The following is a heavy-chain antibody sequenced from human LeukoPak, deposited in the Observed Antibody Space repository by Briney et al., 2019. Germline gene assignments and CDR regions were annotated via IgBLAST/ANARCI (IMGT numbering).Heavy chain of an antibody. Sequence: SETLSLTCTVSGGSISSYYWSWIRQPPGKGLEWIGYIYYSGSTNYNPSLKSRVAISVDTSKNQFSLKLSSVTAADTAVYYCARAGSSSWGLDYWGQGTLVTVSS. D-gene: IGHD6-6*01. V-gene: IGHV4-59*01. J-gene: IGHJ4*02. CDR2: IYYSGST. CDR1: GGSISSYY. CDR3: ARAGSSSWGLDY.